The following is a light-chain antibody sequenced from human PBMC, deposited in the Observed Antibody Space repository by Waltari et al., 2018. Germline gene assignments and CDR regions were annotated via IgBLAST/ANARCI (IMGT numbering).Light chain of an antibody. V-gene: IGKV3-15*01. J-gene: IGKJ1*01. Sequence: EIVMPQSPVTLSVSPGARATLSCRASQSVSSNLACYQPKPGQAPRLLIHGASTRAANIPARFSGSGSGKEFTLTISSMQSEDFAVYYCHQYNNWPRTFGLGTKVEIK. CDR3: HQYNNWPRT. CDR2: GAS. CDR1: QSVSSN.